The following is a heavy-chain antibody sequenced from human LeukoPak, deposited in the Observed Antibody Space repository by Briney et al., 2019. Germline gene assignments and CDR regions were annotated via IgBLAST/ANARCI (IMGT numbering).Heavy chain of an antibody. D-gene: IGHD5-18*01. CDR3: AKGLKTAVGPYMGYHYYMDV. CDR1: GFTFSKYA. J-gene: IGHJ6*03. V-gene: IGHV3-23*01. Sequence: GGSLRLSCAASGFTFSKYAMSWVRQAPGKGLEWVSTINYRGTGTYYADSVKGRFTISRDNSKNTLSLQMNSLRAEDTAVYYCAKGLKTAVGPYMGYHYYMDVWGKGTTVTVSS. CDR2: INYRGTGT.